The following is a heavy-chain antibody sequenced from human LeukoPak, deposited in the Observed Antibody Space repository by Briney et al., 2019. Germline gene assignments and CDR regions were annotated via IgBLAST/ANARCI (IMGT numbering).Heavy chain of an antibody. Sequence: PSGTLSLTCAVSGGSISSSNWWSWVRQPPGKGLEWIGEIYHSGSTNYNPSLKSRVTISVDKSKNQFSLKLSSVTAADTAVYYCARDLRVYYYDSSGLGPWGQGTLVTVSS. D-gene: IGHD3-22*01. J-gene: IGHJ5*02. CDR3: ARDLRVYYYDSSGLGP. CDR2: IYHSGST. V-gene: IGHV4-4*02. CDR1: GGSISSSNW.